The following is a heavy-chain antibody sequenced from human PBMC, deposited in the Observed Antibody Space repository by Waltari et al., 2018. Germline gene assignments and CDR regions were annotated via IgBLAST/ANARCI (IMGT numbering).Heavy chain of an antibody. Sequence: QLQLQESGPGLVKPSETLSLTCTVSGGSISSSSYYWGWIRQPPGKGLEWIGSIYYSGSTYYNPSLKSRVTISVDTSKNQFSLKLSSVTAADTAVYYCAGRLGIGKKYYFDYWGQGTLVTVSS. J-gene: IGHJ4*02. CDR2: IYYSGST. CDR3: AGRLGIGKKYYFDY. V-gene: IGHV4-39*01. D-gene: IGHD7-27*01. CDR1: GGSISSSSYY.